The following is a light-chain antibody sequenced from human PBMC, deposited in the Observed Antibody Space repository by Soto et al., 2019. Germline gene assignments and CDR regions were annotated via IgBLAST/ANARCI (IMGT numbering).Light chain of an antibody. CDR2: KVS. J-gene: IGKJ2*01. Sequence: DIQLTQSPSTLSASVGDRVTITCRASQSIITWLAWYQQKPGTAPKFLIYKVSTLESGGPSRFSGSRSGTEFTLTVSSLQPDDFATYYCQQYNDSFPYTFGQGTKLEIK. V-gene: IGKV1-5*03. CDR3: QQYNDSFPYT. CDR1: QSIITW.